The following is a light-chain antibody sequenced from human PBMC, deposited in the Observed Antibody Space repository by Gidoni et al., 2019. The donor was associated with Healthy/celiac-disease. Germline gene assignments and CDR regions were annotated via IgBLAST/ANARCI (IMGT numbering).Light chain of an antibody. CDR2: WAS. V-gene: IGKV4-1*01. Sequence: DIVMTQSPDSLAFSLGERATINCKSSQSFLYSSNNKNYLAWYQQKPGQPPKLLIYWASTRESGVPDRFSGSGSGTDFTLTISSLQAEDVAVYYGQQYYSTPWTFGQGTKVEIK. CDR3: QQYYSTPWT. CDR1: QSFLYSSNNKNY. J-gene: IGKJ1*01.